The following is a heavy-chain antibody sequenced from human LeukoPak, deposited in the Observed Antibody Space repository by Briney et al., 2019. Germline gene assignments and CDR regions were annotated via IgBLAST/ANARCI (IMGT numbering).Heavy chain of an antibody. J-gene: IGHJ4*02. CDR2: IRSEAYGGTA. CDR3: TRPNVIIMPRGVPPTPDS. CDR1: GFIFSDYA. Sequence: GGSLRLSCTASGFIFSDYAMGWFRQAPGKGLEWVGFIRSEAYGGTADYAASVKGRFTISRDQSKNIAYLQMSGLKVEDTAMYYCTRPNVIIMPRGVPPTPDSWGQGTLVIVSS. V-gene: IGHV3-49*03. D-gene: IGHD3-10*01.